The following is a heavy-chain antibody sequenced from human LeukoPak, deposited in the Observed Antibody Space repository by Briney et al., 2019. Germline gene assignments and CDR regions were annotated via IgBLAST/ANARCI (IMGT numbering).Heavy chain of an antibody. J-gene: IGHJ4*02. V-gene: IGHV4-4*07. D-gene: IGHD4-17*01. Sequence: SETLSLTCTVSGGSISSDYWSWIRQPAGKGLEWVGRIYGSGSTNYNPSLKSRVTMSVDTSKNQFSLRLTSVTAADTAVFYCAREGRQDYVYFDYWGQGSLVTVSS. CDR2: IYGSGST. CDR3: AREGRQDYVYFDY. CDR1: GGSISSDY.